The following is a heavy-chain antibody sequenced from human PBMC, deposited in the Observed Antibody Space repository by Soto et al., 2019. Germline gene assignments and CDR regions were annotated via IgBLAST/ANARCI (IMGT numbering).Heavy chain of an antibody. CDR1: GYSFSNFY. CDR2: MNTNTNTT. D-gene: IGHD6-6*01. Sequence: ASVKVSCKPSGYSFSNFYVHWVRQAPGQGLEWIGWMNTNTNTTDSAEVFEGRVSLTWDTSISTAYMQLNSLKIDDTAVYYCAREVVETSSLWLDPWGQGTLVTVSS. J-gene: IGHJ5*02. CDR3: AREVVETSSLWLDP. V-gene: IGHV1-8*01.